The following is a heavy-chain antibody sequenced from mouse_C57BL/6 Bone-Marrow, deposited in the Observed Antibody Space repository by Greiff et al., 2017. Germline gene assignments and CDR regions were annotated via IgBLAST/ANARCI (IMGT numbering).Heavy chain of an antibody. CDR2: IYPGDGDT. J-gene: IGHJ1*03. CDR3: YYSNWYFDV. D-gene: IGHD2-5*01. Sequence: QVQLQQSGPELVKPGASVKISCKASGYAFSSSWMNWVKQRPGKGLEWIGRIYPGDGDTNYNGKFKGKATLTADNSSSTAYMQLSSLTSEDSAVXLSYYSNWYFDVWGTGTTVTVSA. V-gene: IGHV1-82*01. CDR1: GYAFSSSW.